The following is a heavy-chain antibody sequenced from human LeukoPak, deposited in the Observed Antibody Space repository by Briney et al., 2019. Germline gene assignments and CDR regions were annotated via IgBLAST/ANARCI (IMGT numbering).Heavy chain of an antibody. V-gene: IGHV3-48*04. D-gene: IGHD3-22*01. CDR2: ISGSSSPI. CDR3: VRDGSGYN. Sequence: GGSLRLSCAASGFTFSSYSMKWVRQAPGKGLEWVSYISGSSSPIYYADSVKGRFTISRDNAKDSLYLQMNSLRAADTAVYYCVRDGSGYNWGQGTLVTVSS. CDR1: GFTFSSYS. J-gene: IGHJ4*02.